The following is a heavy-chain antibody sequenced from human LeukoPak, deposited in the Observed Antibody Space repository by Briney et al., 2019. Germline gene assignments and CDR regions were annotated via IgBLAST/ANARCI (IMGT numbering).Heavy chain of an antibody. CDR1: GYTFTGYY. J-gene: IGHJ6*03. D-gene: IGHD4-17*01. CDR2: INPNSGGT. CDR3: ARAPTVTKGRVGYYYYYYMDV. V-gene: IGHV1-2*02. Sequence: ASVKVSCKASGYTFTGYYMHWVRQAPGQGLEWMGWINPNSGGTNYAQKFKGRVTMTRDTSISTAYMELSSLRSEDTAVYYCARAPTVTKGRVGYYYYYYMDVWGKGTTVTISS.